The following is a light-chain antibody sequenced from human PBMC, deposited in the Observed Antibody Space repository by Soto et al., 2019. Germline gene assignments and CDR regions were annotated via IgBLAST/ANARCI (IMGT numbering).Light chain of an antibody. V-gene: IGKV1-5*01. Sequence: DIQMTHSPSTLSASVGDRVTITCRASQSISSWLAWYQQKPGKAPKLLIYDASSLESGVPSRFSGSGSGTEFTLTISRLQPDDFQTYYCQQYNSYSSTFGQGTKVDIK. CDR3: QQYNSYSST. J-gene: IGKJ1*01. CDR2: DAS. CDR1: QSISSW.